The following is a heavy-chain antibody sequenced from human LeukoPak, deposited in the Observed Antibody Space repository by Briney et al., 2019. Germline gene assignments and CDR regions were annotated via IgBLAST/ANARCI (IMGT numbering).Heavy chain of an antibody. Sequence: PGGSLRLSCTASGFTFNNYAMTWVRQAPGKGLEWVSAITGSGAYTNYADSVKGRFTISRDNAKNSLYLQLNSLRAEDAGVYYCARVPPSYWGQGTLVTVSS. CDR2: ITGSGAYT. J-gene: IGHJ4*02. V-gene: IGHV3-23*01. CDR3: ARVPPSY. CDR1: GFTFNNYA.